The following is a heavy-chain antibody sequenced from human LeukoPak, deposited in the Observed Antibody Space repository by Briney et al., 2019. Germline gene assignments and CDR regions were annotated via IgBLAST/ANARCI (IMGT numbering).Heavy chain of an antibody. Sequence: SETLSLTCTVSGGSISSSSYYWGWIRQPPGKGLEWIGSIYYSGSTYYNPSLKSRVTISVDTSKNQFSLKLSSVTAADTAVYYCARTGYYYDSSGYYYEGELDYWGRGTLVTVSS. CDR3: ARTGYYYDSSGYYYEGELDY. V-gene: IGHV4-39*01. CDR2: IYYSGST. D-gene: IGHD3-22*01. J-gene: IGHJ4*02. CDR1: GGSISSSSYY.